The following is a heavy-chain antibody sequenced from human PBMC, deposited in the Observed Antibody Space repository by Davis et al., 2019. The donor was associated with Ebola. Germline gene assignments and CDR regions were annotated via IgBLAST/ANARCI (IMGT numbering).Heavy chain of an antibody. CDR2: ISWNSGSI. J-gene: IGHJ4*02. D-gene: IGHD2-15*01. V-gene: IGHV3-9*01. Sequence: SLKISCAASGFTFDDYAMHWVRQAPGKGLEWVSGISWNSGSIGYADSVKGRFTISRDNAKNTLYLQMNSLRVEDTAVYYCARDWPIDVVVVAATFDYWGQGTLVTVSS. CDR3: ARDWPIDVVVVAATFDY. CDR1: GFTFDDYA.